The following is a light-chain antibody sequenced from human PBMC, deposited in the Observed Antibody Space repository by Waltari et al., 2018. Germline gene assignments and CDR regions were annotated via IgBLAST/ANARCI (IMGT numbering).Light chain of an antibody. Sequence: QSVLTQPPSASGTPGQRVTISCSGSSSNIGSNTVNWYQQLPGTAPKLLIYSNNQRPSGGPGRFSGSKSGTSASLAISGLQSEDEADYYCAAWDDSLNAVVFGGGTKLTVL. CDR3: AAWDDSLNAVV. CDR2: SNN. CDR1: SSNIGSNT. J-gene: IGLJ2*01. V-gene: IGLV1-44*01.